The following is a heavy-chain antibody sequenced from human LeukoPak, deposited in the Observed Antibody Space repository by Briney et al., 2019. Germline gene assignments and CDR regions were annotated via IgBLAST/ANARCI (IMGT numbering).Heavy chain of an antibody. Sequence: SETLSLTCADYGGSFSGYYWSWIRQPPGKGLEWIGEINHSGSTNYNPSLKSRVTISVDTSKNQFSLKLSSVTAADTAVYYCAREVEMATIWAFDIWGQGTMVTVSS. CDR3: AREVEMATIWAFDI. J-gene: IGHJ3*02. D-gene: IGHD5-24*01. CDR1: GGSFSGYY. CDR2: INHSGST. V-gene: IGHV4-34*01.